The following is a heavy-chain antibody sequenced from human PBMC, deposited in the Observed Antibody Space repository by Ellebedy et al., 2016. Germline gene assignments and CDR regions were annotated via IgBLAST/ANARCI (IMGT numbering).Heavy chain of an antibody. CDR3: AKDRDDDGDFVFDS. D-gene: IGHD4-17*01. CDR2: LSRSGDTT. CDR1: GFTFSSYV. V-gene: IGHV3-23*01. Sequence: GESLKISXRASGFTFSSYVMSWVRQAPGEGLKWVSGLSRSGDTTYYADSVKGRFTISRDNPKNTLYLQMNSLRVEDTAVYYCAKDRDDDGDFVFDSWGQGILVTVSA. J-gene: IGHJ4*02.